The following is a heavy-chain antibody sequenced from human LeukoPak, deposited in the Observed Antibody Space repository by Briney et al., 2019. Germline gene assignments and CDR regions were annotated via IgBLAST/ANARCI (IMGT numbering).Heavy chain of an antibody. Sequence: ASVKVSCKASGYNFKGYYIFWVRQAPGQGLEWMGRINPNSGGTSYAQNFQGRVTLTRDTSISTAYMELTRLRSDDTAVYFCARGYDSSAYKLPIDSWGQGTLVTVSS. CDR2: INPNSGGT. J-gene: IGHJ4*02. CDR1: GYNFKGYY. D-gene: IGHD3-22*01. V-gene: IGHV1-2*02. CDR3: ARGYDSSAYKLPIDS.